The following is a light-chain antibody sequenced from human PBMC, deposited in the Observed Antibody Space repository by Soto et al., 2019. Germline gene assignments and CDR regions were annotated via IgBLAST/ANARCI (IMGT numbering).Light chain of an antibody. Sequence: QSVLTQPPSVSAAPGQKVIISCSGSSSNIGDHYVFWYQQFPGTAPRLLIYDDNKRPPGIPDRFSGSKSATSATLGITGLQTGDEADYYWATWGANLRVFGGGTKVTVL. V-gene: IGLV1-51*01. CDR3: ATWGANLRV. J-gene: IGLJ3*02. CDR1: SSNIGDHY. CDR2: DDN.